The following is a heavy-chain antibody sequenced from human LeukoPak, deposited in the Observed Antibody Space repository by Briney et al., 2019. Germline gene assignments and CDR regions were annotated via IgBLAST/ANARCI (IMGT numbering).Heavy chain of an antibody. J-gene: IGHJ4*02. CDR3: ARLEMATLYCFDY. CDR2: IYYSGST. CDR1: GGSISSGDYY. Sequence: PSQTLSLTCTVSGGSISSGDYYWSWIRQPLGKGLEWIGYIYYSGSTYYNPSLKSRVTISVDTSKNQFSLKLSSVTAADTAVYYCARLEMATLYCFDYWGQGTLVTVSS. V-gene: IGHV4-30-4*08. D-gene: IGHD5-24*01.